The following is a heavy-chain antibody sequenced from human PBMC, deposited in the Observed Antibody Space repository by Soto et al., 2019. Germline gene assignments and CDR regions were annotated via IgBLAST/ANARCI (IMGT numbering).Heavy chain of an antibody. CDR1: GGSISSSSYY. CDR2: IYYSGST. V-gene: IGHV4-39*01. Sequence: SETLSLTCTVSGGSISSSSYYWGWIRQPPGKGLEWIGSIYYSGSTYYNPSLKSRVTISVDTSKNQFSLKLSSVTAADTAVYYCARIGDDYSSNWFDPWGQGTLVTVSS. CDR3: ARIGDDYSSNWFDP. J-gene: IGHJ5*02. D-gene: IGHD4-4*01.